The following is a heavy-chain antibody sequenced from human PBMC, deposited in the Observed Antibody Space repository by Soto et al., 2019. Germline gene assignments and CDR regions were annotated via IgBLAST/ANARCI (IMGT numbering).Heavy chain of an antibody. V-gene: IGHV3-21*01. CDR3: SRSPEVGVRGAY. D-gene: IGHD3-16*01. J-gene: IGHJ4*02. CDR1: GFPFSAYT. CDR2: ITVGSSHI. Sequence: EVQLVESGGGLVKPGGSLRLSCTGSGFPFSAYTTNWVRQAPGKGLEWVSSITVGSSHIYQPNSMKGRFTISRDDAKNSVYLQIDSLRDEDTALYYCSRSPEVGVRGAYWGQGTLVTVSS.